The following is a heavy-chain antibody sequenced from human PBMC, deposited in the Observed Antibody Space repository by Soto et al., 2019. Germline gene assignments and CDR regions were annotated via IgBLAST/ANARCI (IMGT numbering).Heavy chain of an antibody. CDR2: ISDSGGST. CDR3: AKAAPGPEFDC. CDR1: GFTFSSYA. D-gene: IGHD6-13*01. V-gene: IGHV3-23*01. J-gene: IGHJ4*02. Sequence: EVQLLESGGGLVQPGGSLRLSCAASGFTFSSYAMSWVRQAPGTGLEWVSGISDSGGSTYYADSMKGRFTISRDNSKNTLYLQMNSLGAEDTAVYYCAKAAPGPEFDCWGQGTLVTVSA.